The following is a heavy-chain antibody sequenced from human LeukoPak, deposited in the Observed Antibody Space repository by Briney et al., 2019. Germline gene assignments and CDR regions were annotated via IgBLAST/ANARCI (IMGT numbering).Heavy chain of an antibody. D-gene: IGHD1-14*01. V-gene: IGHV4-59*01. CDR3: AGRRGNYYGMDV. Sequence: SETLSITCTVSGGSISSYYWSWIRQPPGKGLEWIGYIYYSGSTNYNPSLKSRVTISVDTSKNQFSLKLSSVTAADTAVYYCAGRRGNYYGMDVWGQGTTVTVSS. J-gene: IGHJ6*02. CDR2: IYYSGST. CDR1: GGSISSYY.